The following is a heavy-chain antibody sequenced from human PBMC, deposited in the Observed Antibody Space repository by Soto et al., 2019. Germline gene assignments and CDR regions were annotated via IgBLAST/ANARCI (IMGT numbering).Heavy chain of an antibody. V-gene: IGHV3-73*01. CDR3: VTGAAGTGRLDS. Sequence: EVPLVQSGGGLVQPGGSVTLSCAASGFTFSGSVIHWVRQASGRGLEWVGRIRARVNNFATAYAASVKGRFTMSRDDSKSTAYLQMNSLKIEDTAVYYCVTGAAGTGRLDSWGQGTLVSVSS. CDR1: GFTFSGSV. D-gene: IGHD1-26*01. CDR2: IRARVNNFAT. J-gene: IGHJ5*01.